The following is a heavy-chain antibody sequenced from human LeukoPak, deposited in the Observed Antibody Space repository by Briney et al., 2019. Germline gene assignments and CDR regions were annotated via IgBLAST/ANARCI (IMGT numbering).Heavy chain of an antibody. V-gene: IGHV4-38-2*01. Sequence: SETLSLTCAVSGYSISSGYYWGWIRQPPGKGLEWIGSIYHSGSTYYNPSLKSRVTISVDTSKNQFSLKLSSVTAADTAVYYCASLTTWVDYRGQGTLVTVSS. J-gene: IGHJ4*02. CDR3: ASLTTWVDY. CDR1: GYSISSGYY. D-gene: IGHD4-17*01. CDR2: IYHSGST.